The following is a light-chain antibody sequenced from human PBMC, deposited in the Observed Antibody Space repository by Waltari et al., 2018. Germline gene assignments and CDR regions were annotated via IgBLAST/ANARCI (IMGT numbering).Light chain of an antibody. CDR1: KLEDKY. V-gene: IGLV3-1*01. CDR2: QDF. Sequence: SYEMNQPPSVSVSPGQTASITCSGDKLEDKYVCWYQQKPGQSPVLVIYQDFKRPSGIPARLSGSNSGNTATLTISETQAMDEADYYCQTWDSSTVVFGGGTKLTVL. CDR3: QTWDSSTVV. J-gene: IGLJ2*01.